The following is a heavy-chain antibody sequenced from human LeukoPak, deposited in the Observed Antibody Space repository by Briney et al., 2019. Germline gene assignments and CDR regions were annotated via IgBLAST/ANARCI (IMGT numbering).Heavy chain of an antibody. CDR1: GFTFSSYA. CDR3: AKGSYYDSSGYFY. D-gene: IGHD3-22*01. CDR2: ISGSGGST. Sequence: AGTLRLSCAASGFTFSSYAMSWVRQAPGKGLEWVSAISGSGGSTYYADSVKGRFTISRDNSKNTLYLQMNSLRAEDTAVYYCAKGSYYDSSGYFYWGQGTLVTVSS. J-gene: IGHJ4*02. V-gene: IGHV3-23*01.